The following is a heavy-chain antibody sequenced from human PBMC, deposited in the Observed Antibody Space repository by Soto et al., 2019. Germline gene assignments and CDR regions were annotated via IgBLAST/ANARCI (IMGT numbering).Heavy chain of an antibody. CDR2: IYYTGKT. CDR1: GGSISNYY. J-gene: IGHJ3*02. Sequence: QVQLHESGPGLVKPSETLSLTCTVSGGSISNYYWSWVRQAPGKALEWLGNIYYTGKTKYNSSLKSRVAISVDTSGNFFSLKMRSLTAADTAVYYCARPAKVGEASGFDTWGPGTMVAVSS. V-gene: IGHV4-59*01. D-gene: IGHD4-17*01. CDR3: ARPAKVGEASGFDT.